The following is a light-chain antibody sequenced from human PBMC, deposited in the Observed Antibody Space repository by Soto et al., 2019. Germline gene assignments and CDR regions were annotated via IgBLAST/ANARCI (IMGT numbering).Light chain of an antibody. CDR2: DVT. CDR1: SSDVGGYDY. V-gene: IGLV2-14*01. Sequence: QSVLTQPASVSGSPGQSITISCTGTSSDVGGYDYVSWYQQHPGKAPKLMIYDVTNRPSGVSNRFSGSKSGNTASLTISGLQAEDEASYYCSSYTSSTSYVFGTGTKFTVL. J-gene: IGLJ1*01. CDR3: SSYTSSTSYV.